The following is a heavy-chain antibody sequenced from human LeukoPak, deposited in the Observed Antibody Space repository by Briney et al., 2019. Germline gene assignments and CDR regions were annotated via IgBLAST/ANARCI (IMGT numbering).Heavy chain of an antibody. Sequence: GGSLRLSCAASGFTFSSYWMNWVRQAPGKGLEWVSAISGSGGSTYYADSVKGRFTISRDNSKNTLYLQMNSLRAEDTAVYYCAKEGPRGYYDSSGQYFDYWGQGTLVTVSS. J-gene: IGHJ4*02. CDR1: GFTFSSYW. D-gene: IGHD3-22*01. V-gene: IGHV3-23*01. CDR3: AKEGPRGYYDSSGQYFDY. CDR2: ISGSGGST.